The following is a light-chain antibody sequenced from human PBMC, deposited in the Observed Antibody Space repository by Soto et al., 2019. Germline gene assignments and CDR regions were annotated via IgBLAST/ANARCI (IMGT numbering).Light chain of an antibody. CDR3: TSYACSNNPVV. Sequence: QSVLTQPPSASGSPGQSVTISCTGTSSDIGSYNYVSWYQQHPDKAPKLMIFEVNERPSGVPDRFSGSKSGNTASLTVSGLQAEDEADYYCTSYACSNNPVVFGGGTKVTVL. J-gene: IGLJ2*01. V-gene: IGLV2-8*01. CDR2: EVN. CDR1: SSDIGSYNY.